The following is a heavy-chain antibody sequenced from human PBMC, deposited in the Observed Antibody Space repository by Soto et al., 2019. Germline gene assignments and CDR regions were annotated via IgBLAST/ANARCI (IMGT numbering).Heavy chain of an antibody. D-gene: IGHD3-22*01. Sequence: GGSLRLSCAASGFTVSSNYMSWVRQAPGKGLEWVSVIYSGGSTYYADSVKGRFTISRDNSKNTLYLQMNSLRAEDTAVYYCAGDYYDSSGYYYLFDYWGQGTLVTVSS. CDR1: GFTVSSNY. J-gene: IGHJ4*02. CDR3: AGDYYDSSGYYYLFDY. V-gene: IGHV3-53*01. CDR2: IYSGGST.